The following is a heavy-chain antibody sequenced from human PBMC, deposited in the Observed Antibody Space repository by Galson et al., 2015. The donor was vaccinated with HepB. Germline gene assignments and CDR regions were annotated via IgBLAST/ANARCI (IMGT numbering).Heavy chain of an antibody. J-gene: IGHJ4*02. CDR2: IRSRSSYI. D-gene: IGHD1-7*01. Sequence: SLRLSCAASGFTFSSYSMNWVRQAPGKGLEWVSSIRSRSSYIYYADSVKGRFTISRDNAKNSLYLRMNSLRAEDTAVYYCARDVTGTLHFDYWGQGTLATVSS. V-gene: IGHV3-21*01. CDR3: ARDVTGTLHFDY. CDR1: GFTFSSYS.